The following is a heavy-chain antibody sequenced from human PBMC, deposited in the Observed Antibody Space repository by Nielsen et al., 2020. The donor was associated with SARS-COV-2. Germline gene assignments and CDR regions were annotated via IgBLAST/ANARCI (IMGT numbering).Heavy chain of an antibody. CDR3: AKDLIPIAAAGTGGIDY. CDR1: GFTFDDYA. V-gene: IGHV3-9*01. CDR2: ISWNSGSI. D-gene: IGHD6-13*01. Sequence: SLKISCAASGFTFDDYAMHWVRQAPGKGLEWVSGISWNSGSIGYADSVKGRFTISRDNAKNSLYLQMNSLGAEDTALYYCAKDLIPIAAAGTGGIDYWGQGTLVTVSS. J-gene: IGHJ4*02.